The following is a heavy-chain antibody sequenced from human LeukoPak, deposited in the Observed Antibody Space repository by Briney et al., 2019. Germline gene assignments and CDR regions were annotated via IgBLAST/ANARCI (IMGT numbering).Heavy chain of an antibody. D-gene: IGHD4-11*01. CDR3: AKSNAWDWFDP. CDR1: GYSIGSGYY. J-gene: IGHJ5*02. CDR2: IYTSGST. V-gene: IGHV4-4*07. Sequence: KPSETLSLTCSVSGYSIGSGYYWTWIRQPAGKGLEWIGRIYTSGSTNYNPSLKSRVTMSVDTSKNQFSLKLSSVTAADTAVYYCAKSNAWDWFDPWGQGTLVTVSS.